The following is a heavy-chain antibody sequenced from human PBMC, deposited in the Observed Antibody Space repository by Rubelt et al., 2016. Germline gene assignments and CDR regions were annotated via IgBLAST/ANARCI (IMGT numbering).Heavy chain of an antibody. CDR2: IKRDGSEK. D-gene: IGHD1-26*01. CDR1: GFTFSSYW. CDR3: ARDRSRPGY. J-gene: IGHJ4*02. Sequence: EVQLVESGGGLVKPGGSLRLSCAASGFTFSSYWMSWVRQAPGKGLEWVANIKRDGSEKYYGDSGKGRFSISRADGKNSLYLQRNRLRAEDTAVYYCARDRSRPGYWGQGTLVTVSS. V-gene: IGHV3-7*01.